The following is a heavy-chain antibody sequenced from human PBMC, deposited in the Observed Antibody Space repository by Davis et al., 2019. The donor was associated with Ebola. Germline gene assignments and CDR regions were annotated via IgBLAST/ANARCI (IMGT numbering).Heavy chain of an antibody. Sequence: SVTVSCKASRGTFSSYAISWLRQAAGQGLEWMGGIIPIFGTASYAQKFQGRVTITADESTSTAYMELSSLRSEDTAVYYCARAGYSYGALLYYYYGMDVWGKGTTVTVSS. CDR3: ARAGYSYGALLYYYYGMDV. J-gene: IGHJ6*04. V-gene: IGHV1-69*13. CDR2: IIPIFGTA. D-gene: IGHD5-18*01. CDR1: RGTFSSYA.